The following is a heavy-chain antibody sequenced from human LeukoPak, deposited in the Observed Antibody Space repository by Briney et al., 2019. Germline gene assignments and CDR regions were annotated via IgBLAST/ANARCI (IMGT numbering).Heavy chain of an antibody. D-gene: IGHD3-9*01. CDR3: ARVLRYFDWSIPPFDY. Sequence: ASVKVSCKASGYTFTSYYMHWVRQAPGQGLEWMGIINPSGGSTSYAQEFQGRVTMTRDTSTSTVYMELSSLRSEDTAVYYCARVLRYFDWSIPPFDYWGQGTLVTVSS. J-gene: IGHJ4*02. CDR1: GYTFTSYY. V-gene: IGHV1-46*01. CDR2: INPSGGST.